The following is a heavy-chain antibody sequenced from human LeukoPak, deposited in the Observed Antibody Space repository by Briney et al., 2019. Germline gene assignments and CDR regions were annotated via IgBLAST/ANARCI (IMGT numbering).Heavy chain of an antibody. J-gene: IGHJ4*02. Sequence: ASVKVSCKAAGYAFTGSYIHWVRQAPGQGLEWMGWINPNNGFTAYAQNFQGRVTMTRGTTISTAYMDLSRLTSDDTAVYFCAREEYFDWLPKGDYWGQGTLVTVSS. CDR2: INPNNGFT. D-gene: IGHD3-9*01. V-gene: IGHV1-2*02. CDR1: GYAFTGSY. CDR3: AREEYFDWLPKGDY.